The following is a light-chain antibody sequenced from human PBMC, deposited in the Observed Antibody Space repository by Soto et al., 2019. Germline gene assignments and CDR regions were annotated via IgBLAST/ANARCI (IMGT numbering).Light chain of an antibody. J-gene: IGLJ2*01. V-gene: IGLV2-14*01. CDR1: SSDVGGYNY. CDR2: DVS. Sequence: QSVLTQPASVSGSPGQSITISCTGTSSDVGGYNYVSWYQQHPGKAPKLMIYDVSSRPSGVSNRFSGSKSGNTASLTISGLQAEDEADYYCSSYTSSSTLGLVFGGGTKLTVL. CDR3: SSYTSSSTLGLV.